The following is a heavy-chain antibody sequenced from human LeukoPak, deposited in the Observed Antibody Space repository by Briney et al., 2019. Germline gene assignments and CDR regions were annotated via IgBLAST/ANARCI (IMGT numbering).Heavy chain of an antibody. V-gene: IGHV1-69*04. D-gene: IGHD3-22*01. J-gene: IGHJ4*02. CDR2: IIPILGIA. CDR3: ARSLLYDSSGTYFDY. Sequence: ASVKVSCKASGGTFSSYAISWVRQAPEQGLEWMGRIIPILGIANYAQKFQGRVTITADKSTSTAYMELSSLRSEDTAVYYCARSLLYDSSGTYFDYWGQGTLVTVSS. CDR1: GGTFSSYA.